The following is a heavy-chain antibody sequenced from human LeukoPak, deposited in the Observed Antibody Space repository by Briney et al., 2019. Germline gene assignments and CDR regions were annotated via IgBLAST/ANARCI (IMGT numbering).Heavy chain of an antibody. V-gene: IGHV1-2*02. Sequence: ASVKVSCKASGYTFTGYYMHWVRQAPGQGLEWMGWINPNSGGTNYAQKFQGRVTMTRDTSTSTVYMELSSLRSEDTAIYYCARDRTHYYESSGYYSRWEYWGQGTLVTVSS. CDR1: GYTFTGYY. D-gene: IGHD3-22*01. CDR2: INPNSGGT. J-gene: IGHJ4*02. CDR3: ARDRTHYYESSGYYSRWEY.